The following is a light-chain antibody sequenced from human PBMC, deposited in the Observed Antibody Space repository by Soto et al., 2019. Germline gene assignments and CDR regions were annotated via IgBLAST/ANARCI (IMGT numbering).Light chain of an antibody. V-gene: IGKV3-11*01. Sequence: EIVLTQSQATLSLSPGERATLSCRASQSVSSYLAWYQQKPGQAPRLLIYDASNRATGIPARFSGSGSGTDFTLTISSLEPEDFAVYYCQQRSNWPIFTFGPGTKVDIK. CDR2: DAS. CDR1: QSVSSY. CDR3: QQRSNWPIFT. J-gene: IGKJ3*01.